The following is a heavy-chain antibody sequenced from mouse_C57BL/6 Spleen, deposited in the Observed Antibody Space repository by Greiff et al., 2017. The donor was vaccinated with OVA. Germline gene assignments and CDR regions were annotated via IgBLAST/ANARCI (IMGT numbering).Heavy chain of an antibody. CDR3: ARVSNFYYAMDY. CDR1: GYAFRSSW. V-gene: IGHV1-82*01. Sequence: VQLQQSGPELVKPGASVKISCKASGYAFRSSWMNWVKQRPGKGLEWIGRIYPGDGDTNYNGKFKGKATLTADKSSSTAYMQLSSLTSEDSAVYFCARVSNFYYAMDYWGQGTSVTVSS. CDR2: IYPGDGDT. D-gene: IGHD2-5*01. J-gene: IGHJ4*01.